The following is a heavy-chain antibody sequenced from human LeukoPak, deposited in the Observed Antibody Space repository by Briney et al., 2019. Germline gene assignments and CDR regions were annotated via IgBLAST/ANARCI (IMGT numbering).Heavy chain of an antibody. J-gene: IGHJ4*02. V-gene: IGHV3-23*01. CDR3: AKGHTDYGTGFDL. CDR2: ISGTGGST. Sequence: GGSLRLSCAASEFTFSSYAMSWVRQAPGKGLESVSVISGTGGSTYYADSVKGRFTISRDNSKNTLYLQMNSLRAEDTAVYYCAKGHTDYGTGFDLWGQGTLVTVSS. D-gene: IGHD4-17*01. CDR1: EFTFSSYA.